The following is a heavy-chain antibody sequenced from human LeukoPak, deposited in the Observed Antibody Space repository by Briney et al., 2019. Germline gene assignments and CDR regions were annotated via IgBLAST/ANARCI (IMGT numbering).Heavy chain of an antibody. V-gene: IGHV3-74*01. CDR1: GFTSSSYW. CDR3: ARSMTPNSGSSGIDY. Sequence: SGGSLRLSCAVSGFTSSSYWMHWVRQAPGKGLVWVSRINSDGSSTSYADSVKGRFTISRDNAKNTLYLQMNSLRAEDTAVYYCARSMTPNSGSSGIDYWGQGTLVTVSS. D-gene: IGHD1-26*01. J-gene: IGHJ4*02. CDR2: INSDGSST.